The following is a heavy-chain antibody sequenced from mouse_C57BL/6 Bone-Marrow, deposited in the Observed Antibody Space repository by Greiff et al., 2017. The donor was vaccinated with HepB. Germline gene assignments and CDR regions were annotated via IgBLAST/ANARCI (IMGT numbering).Heavy chain of an antibody. CDR1: GFNIKNTY. Sequence: EVKLVESVAELVRPGASVKLSCTASGFNIKNTYMHWVKQRPEQGLEWIGRIDPANGNTKYAPKFQGKATITADTSSNTAYLQLSSLTSEDTAIYYCAKGTTVVDPFDYWGQGTTLTVSS. CDR2: IDPANGNT. CDR3: AKGTTVVDPFDY. V-gene: IGHV14-3*01. J-gene: IGHJ2*01. D-gene: IGHD1-1*01.